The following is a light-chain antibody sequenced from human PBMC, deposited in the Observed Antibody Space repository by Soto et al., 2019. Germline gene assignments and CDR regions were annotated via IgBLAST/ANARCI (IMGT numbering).Light chain of an antibody. J-gene: IGKJ1*01. CDR1: QSVSSD. CDR3: QQYNNWPPT. V-gene: IGKV3D-15*01. Sequence: EIVVTQSPATLSVSPGERATLSCRASQSVSSDSLAWYQHKLGQAPRLLIYGASTRATGIPARFSGSGSGTEFTLTISSLQSEDFAVYYCQQYNNWPPTFGQGTKVDIK. CDR2: GAS.